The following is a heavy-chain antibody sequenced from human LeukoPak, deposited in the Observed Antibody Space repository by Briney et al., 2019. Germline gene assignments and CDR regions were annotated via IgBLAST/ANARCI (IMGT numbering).Heavy chain of an antibody. D-gene: IGHD7-27*01. V-gene: IGHV3-74*01. J-gene: IGHJ4*02. Sequence: PGGSLRLSCAASGFTFSSYAMSWVPKAPGKGLVWVSRINSVGSSTNYADSVKGRFTISRDNAKNTLYLQMSSLRAEDTAVYYCARGGTGADYWGQGALVSVSS. CDR3: ARGGTGADY. CDR1: GFTFSSYA. CDR2: INSVGSST.